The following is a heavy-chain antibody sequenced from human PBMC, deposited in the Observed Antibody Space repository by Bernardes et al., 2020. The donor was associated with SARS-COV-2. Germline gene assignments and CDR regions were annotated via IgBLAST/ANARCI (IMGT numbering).Heavy chain of an antibody. J-gene: IGHJ5*02. CDR1: GYRFSTYW. CDR2: IYPGDSDA. Sequence: GESLKISCQGSGYRFSTYWIGWVRQRPGKGLEWMGIIYPGDSDAKYSPSFQGQITISADKSISTAYLQWRSLKASDTATYYCARQFCNSNSCYYFDWFDPWGQGTRVTVSS. CDR3: ARQFCNSNSCYYFDWFDP. V-gene: IGHV5-51*01. D-gene: IGHD2-2*01.